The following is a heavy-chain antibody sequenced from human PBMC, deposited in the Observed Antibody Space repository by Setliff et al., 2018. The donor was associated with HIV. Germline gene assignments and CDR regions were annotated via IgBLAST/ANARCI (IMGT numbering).Heavy chain of an antibody. CDR1: GYTFINYA. CDR2: INTNTGSP. D-gene: IGHD4-17*01. Sequence: ASVKVSCKASGYTFINYAMNWVRQAPGQGFEWMGWINTNTGSPTYAQASTGRFVFSVDTSVTTAYLQISSLKAEDTAVYYCARALYGDYGGDINWFDPWGQGTLVTVSS. CDR3: ARALYGDYGGDINWFDP. V-gene: IGHV7-4-1*02. J-gene: IGHJ5*02.